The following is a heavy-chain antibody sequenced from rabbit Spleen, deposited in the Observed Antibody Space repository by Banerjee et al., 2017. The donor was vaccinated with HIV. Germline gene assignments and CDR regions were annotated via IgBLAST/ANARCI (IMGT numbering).Heavy chain of an antibody. CDR1: GVSFSNYNF. J-gene: IGHJ4*01. D-gene: IGHD2-1*01. CDR3: ARDQWDDYGDANL. V-gene: IGHV1S40*01. CDR2: IDTGSRDFT. Sequence: LVEYGGDLVQPGASLTLTCTASGVSFSNYNFMCWVRQAPGKGLEWIACIDTGSRDFTYYASWAKGRFTISKTSSTTVTLQMTSLTVADTATYFCARDQWDDYGDANLWGQGTLVTVS.